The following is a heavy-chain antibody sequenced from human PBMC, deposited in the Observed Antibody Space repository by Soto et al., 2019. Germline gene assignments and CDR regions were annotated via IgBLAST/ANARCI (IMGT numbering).Heavy chain of an antibody. CDR3: ARHPPYDAFDI. CDR2: ISSSSSTI. CDR1: GFTFSSYS. V-gene: IGHV3-48*01. Sequence: GGSLRLSCAASGFTFSSYSMNWVRQAPGKGLEWVSYISSSSSTIYYADSVKGRFTISRDNAKNSLYLQMNSLRAEDTAVYYCARHPPYDAFDIWGQGTMVTVSS. J-gene: IGHJ3*02.